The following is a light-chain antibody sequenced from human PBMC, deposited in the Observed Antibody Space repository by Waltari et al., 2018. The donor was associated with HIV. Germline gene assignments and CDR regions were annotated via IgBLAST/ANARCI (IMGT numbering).Light chain of an antibody. J-gene: IGKJ5*01. V-gene: IGKV3-11*01. CDR1: QSVGSY. CDR3: QQRRSWPIT. Sequence: DIMLTQSPATLSLSPGEGATLSCRARQSVGSYLAWYQHKPGQAPRLRIYDASNRATGIPARFSGGRSGTDFTLTISSLEPDDFALYYCQQRRSWPITFGQGTRIEIK. CDR2: DAS.